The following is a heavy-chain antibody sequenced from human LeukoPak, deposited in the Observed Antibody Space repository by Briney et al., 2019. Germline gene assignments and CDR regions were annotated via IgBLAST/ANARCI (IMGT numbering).Heavy chain of an antibody. CDR3: KKKTEYDILTGYYRGYYYYGMDV. D-gene: IGHD3-9*01. V-gene: IGHV1-8*01. J-gene: IGHJ6*02. CDR1: GYTFTSYD. Sequence: GASVKVSCKASGYTFTSYDIQWVRPATGHGLEWMGWMNPNSGKTGYAQKFQGRVTMTRNTSISTAYMELSSLRSEDTAVFFFKKKTEYDILTGYYRGYYYYGMDVWGQGTTVTVSS. CDR2: MNPNSGKT.